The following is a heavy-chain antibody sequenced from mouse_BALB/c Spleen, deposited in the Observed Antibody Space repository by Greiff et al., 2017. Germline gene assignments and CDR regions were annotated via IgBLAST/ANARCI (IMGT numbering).Heavy chain of an antibody. D-gene: IGHD2-1*01. CDR2: IDPANGNT. Sequence: VHVKQSGAELVKPGASVKLSCTASGFNIKDTYMHWVKQRPEQGLEWIGRIDPANGNTKYDPKFQGKATITADTSSNTAYLQLSSLTSEDTAVYYCARSVGGNYGFAYWGQGTLVTVSA. V-gene: IGHV14-3*02. J-gene: IGHJ3*01. CDR3: ARSVGGNYGFAY. CDR1: GFNIKDTY.